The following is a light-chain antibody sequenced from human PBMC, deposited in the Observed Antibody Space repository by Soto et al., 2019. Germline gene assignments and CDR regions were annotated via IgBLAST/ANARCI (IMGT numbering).Light chain of an antibody. J-gene: IGLJ2*01. CDR3: NSYTSSSTLV. CDR1: SSDVGSYNY. CDR2: DVT. Sequence: QSVLTQPASVSGSPGQSITISCTGTSSDVGSYNYVSWYQQHPGKAPKLMIYDVTTRPSGVSNRFSGSKSGNTASLTISGLQAEDEADYYCNSYTSSSTLVFGGGTKVTVL. V-gene: IGLV2-14*03.